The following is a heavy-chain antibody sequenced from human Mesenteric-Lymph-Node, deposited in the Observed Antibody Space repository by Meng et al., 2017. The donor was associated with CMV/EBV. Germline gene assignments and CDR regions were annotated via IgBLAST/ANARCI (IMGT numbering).Heavy chain of an antibody. V-gene: IGHV3-48*04. Sequence: GGSLRLSCAASGFTFSTYWMSRVRQAPGKGLEWVSHITRSGSTMYYADSVKGRFTISRDNAKNSLYLQMNSLRAEDTAVYYCARGLWFGELPPGYWGQGTLVTVS. D-gene: IGHD3-10*01. J-gene: IGHJ4*02. CDR1: GFTFSTYW. CDR2: ITRSGSTM. CDR3: ARGLWFGELPPGY.